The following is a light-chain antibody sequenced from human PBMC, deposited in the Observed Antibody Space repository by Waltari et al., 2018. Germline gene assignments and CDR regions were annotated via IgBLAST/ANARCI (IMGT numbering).Light chain of an antibody. CDR3: SSYAGSNNVV. J-gene: IGLJ2*01. CDR1: SSDVGGYNY. Sequence: QSPLTQPPSASGSPGPSVPISCTGTSSDVGGYNYVSWYQQHPGKAPKLMIYEVSKRPSGVPDRFSGSKSGNTASLTVSGLQAEDEADYYCSSYAGSNNVVFGGGTKLTVL. V-gene: IGLV2-8*01. CDR2: EVS.